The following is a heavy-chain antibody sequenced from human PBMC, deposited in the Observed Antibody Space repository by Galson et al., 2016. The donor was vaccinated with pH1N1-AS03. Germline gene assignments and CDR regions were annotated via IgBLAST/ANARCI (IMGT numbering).Heavy chain of an antibody. CDR3: AKDLRGGYDFGVVDY. CDR1: GFTFSIYA. CDR2: ITGSGGST. Sequence: SLRLSCAASGFTFSIYAMNWVRQTPGKGPQWIASITGSGGSTNYAGPVKGRFTISRDNSKNTLYLQMNSLRAEDAAVYYCAKDLRGGYDFGVVDYWGQGTLVSVSS. V-gene: IGHV3-23*01. D-gene: IGHD5-12*01. J-gene: IGHJ4*02.